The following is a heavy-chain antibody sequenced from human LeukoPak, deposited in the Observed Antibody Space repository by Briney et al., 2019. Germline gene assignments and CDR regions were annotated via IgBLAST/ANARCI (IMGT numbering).Heavy chain of an antibody. CDR2: MNPNSGNT. CDR1: GYTFTSYD. D-gene: IGHD3-22*01. Sequence: ASVKVSCKASGYTFTSYDINWARQATGQGLEWMGWMNPNSGNTGYAQKFQGRVTMARNTSISTAYMELSSLRSEDTAVYYCATDPTTLLGSLWGQGTLVTVSS. CDR3: ATDPTTLLGSL. V-gene: IGHV1-8*01. J-gene: IGHJ4*02.